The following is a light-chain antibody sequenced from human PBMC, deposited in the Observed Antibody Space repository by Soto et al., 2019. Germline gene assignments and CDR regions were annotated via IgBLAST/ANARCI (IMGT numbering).Light chain of an antibody. J-gene: IGKJ1*01. CDR2: GAS. Sequence: EIVLPQSPGTLSLSQGERATLSCRASQTVSSSNLAWYQQKPGQAPKVLIYGASSRATGVPDRFSGSGSGTDFTLTISRLEPEDFAVYYCQQYGSSPRTFGQGTKVDIK. CDR1: QTVSSSN. CDR3: QQYGSSPRT. V-gene: IGKV3-20*01.